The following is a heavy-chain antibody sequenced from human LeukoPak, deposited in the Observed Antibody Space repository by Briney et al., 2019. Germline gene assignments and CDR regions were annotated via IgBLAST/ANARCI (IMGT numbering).Heavy chain of an antibody. Sequence: PSETLSLTCIVSGGSISSYYWSWIRQPPGKGLEWIAYIYYTGTTNYNPSLTSRVTISVDTSKNQFSLKLNSVTAADTAVYYCARHDNSGTYPLDYWGQGTLVTVSS. CDR2: IYYTGTT. V-gene: IGHV4-59*08. J-gene: IGHJ4*02. CDR1: GGSISSYY. CDR3: ARHDNSGTYPLDY. D-gene: IGHD3-10*01.